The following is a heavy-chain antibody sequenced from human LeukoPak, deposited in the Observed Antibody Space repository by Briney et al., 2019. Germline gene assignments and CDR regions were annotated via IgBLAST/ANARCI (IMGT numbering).Heavy chain of an antibody. CDR2: IGSSDNRI. Sequence: GGSLRLSCAASGFTLNDYYMSGIRQAPGKGLEWVSDIGSSDNRISYADSVKGRFTISRDIAKNSLYLQVNSLRAEDTAVYYCAREIVAGTFDSWGQGTLVTVSS. CDR3: AREIVAGTFDS. CDR1: GFTLNDYY. D-gene: IGHD6-19*01. J-gene: IGHJ4*02. V-gene: IGHV3-11*01.